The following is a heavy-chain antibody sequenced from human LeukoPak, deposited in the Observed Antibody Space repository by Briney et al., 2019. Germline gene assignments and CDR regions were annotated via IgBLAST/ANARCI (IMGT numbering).Heavy chain of an antibody. D-gene: IGHD3-3*01. Sequence: SETLSLTCTVSGGSISSYYWSWIRQPPGKGLEWIGYIYSSGSTNYNPSLKSRVTISVDTSKNQFSLNLYSVTAADTAVYYCARVAHYDFWSGYYMDVWGKGTTVTVSS. CDR2: IYSSGST. V-gene: IGHV4-4*08. CDR3: ARVAHYDFWSGYYMDV. J-gene: IGHJ6*03. CDR1: GGSISSYY.